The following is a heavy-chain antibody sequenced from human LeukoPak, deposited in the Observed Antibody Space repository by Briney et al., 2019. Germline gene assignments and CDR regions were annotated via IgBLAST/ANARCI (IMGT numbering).Heavy chain of an antibody. V-gene: IGHV4-39*07. Sequence: SETLSLTCTVSGGSISTSNYYWGWIRQPPGKGLEWIGNIFYSGSTYYSPSLKSRVTISLDTSRNQFSLKLSSVTAADTAVYYCARDLYFGGGDWFQYYFDYWGQGTLVTVSS. CDR2: IFYSGST. CDR1: GGSISTSNYY. D-gene: IGHD2-21*02. CDR3: ARDLYFGGGDWFQYYFDY. J-gene: IGHJ4*02.